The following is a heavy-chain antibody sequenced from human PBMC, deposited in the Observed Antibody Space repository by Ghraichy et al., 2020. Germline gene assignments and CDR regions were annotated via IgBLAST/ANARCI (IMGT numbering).Heavy chain of an antibody. CDR3: AKDFHYDSSGYYYDY. Sequence: SLNISCAASGFTFDDYAMHWVRQAPGKGLEWVSGISWNSGSIGYADSVKGRFTISRDNAKNSLYLQMNSLRAEDTALYYCAKDFHYDSSGYYYDYWGQGTLVTVSS. CDR1: GFTFDDYA. D-gene: IGHD3-22*01. V-gene: IGHV3-9*01. J-gene: IGHJ4*02. CDR2: ISWNSGSI.